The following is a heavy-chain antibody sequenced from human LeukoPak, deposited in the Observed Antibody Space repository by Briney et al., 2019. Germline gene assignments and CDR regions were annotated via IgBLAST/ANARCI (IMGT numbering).Heavy chain of an antibody. J-gene: IGHJ6*02. CDR2: IRYDGSNK. CDR3: ARIGCTGGNCRPYYYYGMDV. CDR1: GFTFNTYG. Sequence: GALRLSCAASGFTFNTYGMHWVRQAPGKGLEWVAIIRYDGSNKYYADSVKGRFTISRDNSKNTMYLQMNSLRAEDTAVYYCARIGCTGGNCRPYYYYGMDVWGQGTTVTVSS. V-gene: IGHV3-33*01. D-gene: IGHD2-15*01.